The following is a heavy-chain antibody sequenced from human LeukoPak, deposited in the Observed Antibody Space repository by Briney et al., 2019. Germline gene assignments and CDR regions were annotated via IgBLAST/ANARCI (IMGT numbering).Heavy chain of an antibody. CDR2: IYTSGST. V-gene: IGHV4-4*07. CDR1: GGSICSYY. J-gene: IGHJ4*02. CDR3: ARGNIAVADTFDY. Sequence: SETLSLNCTVSGGSICSYYWSWIRQPAGQGLEWIGRIYTSGSTNYNPSLKSRVTMSVDTSKNQFSLKLSSVTAADTAVYYCARGNIAVADTFDYWGQGTLVTVSS. D-gene: IGHD6-19*01.